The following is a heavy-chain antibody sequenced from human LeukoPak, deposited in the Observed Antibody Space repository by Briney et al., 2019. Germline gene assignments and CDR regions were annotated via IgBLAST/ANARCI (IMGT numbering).Heavy chain of an antibody. V-gene: IGHV4-34*01. CDR2: INHSGST. Sequence: PSETLSLTCAVYGGSFSGYYWSWIRQPPGKGLEWIGEINHSGSTNYNPSLKSRVTISVDTSKNRFSLKLSSVTAADTAVYYCARDLHYGSGLSWGQGTLVTVSS. D-gene: IGHD3-10*01. J-gene: IGHJ4*02. CDR1: GGSFSGYY. CDR3: ARDLHYGSGLS.